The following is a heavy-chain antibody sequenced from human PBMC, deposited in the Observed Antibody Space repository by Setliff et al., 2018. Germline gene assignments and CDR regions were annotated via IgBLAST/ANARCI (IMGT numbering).Heavy chain of an antibody. D-gene: IGHD3-22*01. Sequence: SETLSLTCTVSGDSISSTSYQWGWVRQPPGKGLEWIGSIYYTGTAYYNPSLKSRVTISVDTSKNQFSLKLSSVTAADTALYYCARVTLTYYYDSSGFLRGNENSNWFDPWGQGTLVTVSS. CDR1: GDSISSTSYQ. J-gene: IGHJ5*02. CDR3: ARVTLTYYYDSSGFLRGNENSNWFDP. V-gene: IGHV4-39*07. CDR2: IYYTGTA.